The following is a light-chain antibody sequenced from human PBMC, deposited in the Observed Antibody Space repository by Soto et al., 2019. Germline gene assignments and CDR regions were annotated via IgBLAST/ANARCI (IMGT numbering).Light chain of an antibody. CDR3: QQHNNWRT. CDR1: QSISNS. CDR2: RAS. J-gene: IGKJ1*01. Sequence: DIQMTQSPSTRSASVGDRVTMTCRASQSISNSLAWYQQQPGKAPKLLIYRASALQSGVPSRFSGSGSGTEFTLTIDSLQSEDFAVYYCQQHNNWRTFGQGTKVDI. V-gene: IGKV1-5*03.